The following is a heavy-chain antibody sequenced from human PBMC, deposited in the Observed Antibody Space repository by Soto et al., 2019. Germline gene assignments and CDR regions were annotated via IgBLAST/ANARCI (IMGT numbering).Heavy chain of an antibody. J-gene: IGHJ4*02. D-gene: IGHD3-22*01. Sequence: QVQLVESGGGVVQPGRSLRLSCAASGFTFSSYAMHWVRQAPGKGLEWVAVISYDGSNKYYADSVKGRFTISRDNSKNTLYLQMNSLRAEDTAVYYCARSRVSGYYPDYFVYWGQGTLVTVSS. V-gene: IGHV3-30-3*01. CDR1: GFTFSSYA. CDR3: ARSRVSGYYPDYFVY. CDR2: ISYDGSNK.